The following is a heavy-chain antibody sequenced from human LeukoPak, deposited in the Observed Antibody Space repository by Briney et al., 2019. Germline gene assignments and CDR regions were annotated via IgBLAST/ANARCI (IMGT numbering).Heavy chain of an antibody. CDR1: GFTFSNAR. Sequence: PGGSLRLSCAATGFTFSNARTSWVRQAPGKGLEWVGRIKTKAEGGTTDYAAPVKGRFTISRDDSENTVYLQMNSLRTEDTAVYYCTTITSRPDYWGQGTLVTVSS. V-gene: IGHV3-15*01. CDR3: TTITSRPDY. J-gene: IGHJ4*02. CDR2: IKTKAEGGTT. D-gene: IGHD1-20*01.